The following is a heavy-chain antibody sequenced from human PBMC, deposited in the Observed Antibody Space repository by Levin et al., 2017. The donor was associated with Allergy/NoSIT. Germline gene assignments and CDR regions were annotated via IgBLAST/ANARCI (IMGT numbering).Heavy chain of an antibody. J-gene: IGHJ4*02. CDR1: GSSISRSNW. D-gene: IGHD5-24*01. Sequence: PSETLSLTCAVSGSSISRSNWWGWIRQPPGKGLEWIGYIYYSGSTYYNPSLKSRVTMSVDTSKNQFSLKLSSVTAVDTAVYYCARTRDGYNVFDYWGQGTPVTVSS. CDR3: ARTRDGYNVFDY. V-gene: IGHV4-28*01. CDR2: IYYSGST.